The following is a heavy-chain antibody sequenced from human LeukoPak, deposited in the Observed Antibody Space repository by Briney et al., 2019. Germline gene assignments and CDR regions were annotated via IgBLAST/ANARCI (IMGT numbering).Heavy chain of an antibody. D-gene: IGHD3-22*01. J-gene: IGHJ4*02. CDR2: IYHSGTT. CDR3: ARLPNRWLSPDY. V-gene: IGHV4-4*02. CDR1: GAFITLGHW. Sequence: SDPLSLTCAVSGAFITLGHWWSWARQPPGKGLEWIGEIYHSGTTNYNPSLKSRVTISVDTSKNQFSLKLSSVTAADTAVYYCARLPNRWLSPDYWGQGTLVTVSS.